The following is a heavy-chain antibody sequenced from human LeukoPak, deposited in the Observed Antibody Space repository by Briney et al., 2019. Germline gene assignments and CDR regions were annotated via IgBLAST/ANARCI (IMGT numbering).Heavy chain of an antibody. J-gene: IGHJ3*02. CDR3: ARDRPQWLGRAFDI. CDR1: GGSISSGDYY. D-gene: IGHD3-22*01. CDR2: IYYSGST. Sequence: SETLSPTCTVSGGSISSGDYYWSWIRQPPGKGLEWIGYIYYSGSTYYNPSLKSRVTISVDTSKNQFSLKLSSVTAADTAVYYCARDRPQWLGRAFDIWGQGTMVTVSS. V-gene: IGHV4-30-4*01.